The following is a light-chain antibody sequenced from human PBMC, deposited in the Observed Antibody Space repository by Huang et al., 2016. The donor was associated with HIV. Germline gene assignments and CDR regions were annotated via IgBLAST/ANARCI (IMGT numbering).Light chain of an antibody. J-gene: IGKJ2*01. CDR3: QQSYRTLPYT. Sequence: DIQMTQSPSSLSAFEGDTVTITCRASQAINIFLNWYQHKPGGAPKLLIYGAANLHTVVPSRFTGSGSGTDFTLTINNVQREDFATYYCQQSYRTLPYTFGQGTKLEI. CDR2: GAA. V-gene: IGKV1-39*01. CDR1: QAINIF.